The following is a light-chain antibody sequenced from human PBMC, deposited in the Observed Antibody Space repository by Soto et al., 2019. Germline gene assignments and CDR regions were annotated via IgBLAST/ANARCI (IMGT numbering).Light chain of an antibody. J-gene: IGLJ1*01. CDR3: QSCDSDLSAFV. Sequence: QSVLTQAPSRSGAPGQRVTISCTGSSSNIGAGYDVHWFQQFPGTAPRLLIHGNNNRPSGVPDRFSGSESGTSASLAIAGLQAGDEAIYYCQSCDSDLSAFVFGTGTKVTIL. CDR2: GNN. V-gene: IGLV1-40*01. CDR1: SSNIGAGYD.